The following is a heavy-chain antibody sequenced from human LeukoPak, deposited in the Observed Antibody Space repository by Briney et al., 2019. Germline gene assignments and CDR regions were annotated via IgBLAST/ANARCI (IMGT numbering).Heavy chain of an antibody. CDR3: ARDGI. Sequence: SETLSLTCTVSGGSISSSGYYWGWIRQPPGKGLEWIGSIYYSGSTYYNPSLKSRVTISVDTSKNQFSLKLSSVTAADTAVYYCARDGIRGQGTLVTVSS. D-gene: IGHD1-14*01. CDR1: GGSISSSGYY. V-gene: IGHV4-39*07. J-gene: IGHJ4*02. CDR2: IYYSGST.